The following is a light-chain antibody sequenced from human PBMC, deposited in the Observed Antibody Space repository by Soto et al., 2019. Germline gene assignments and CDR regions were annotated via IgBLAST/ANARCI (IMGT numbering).Light chain of an antibody. Sequence: QSALTQPPSVSGAPGQRVTISCTGSSSSIGAGYHVHWYQQLPGAAPKLLISVNNNRPSGVPDRFSGSRSGTSASPAIAGLQAEDEADYYCQSYDDSLSTYVFGTGTKLTVL. CDR1: SSSIGAGYH. CDR3: QSYDDSLSTYV. CDR2: VNN. J-gene: IGLJ1*01. V-gene: IGLV1-40*01.